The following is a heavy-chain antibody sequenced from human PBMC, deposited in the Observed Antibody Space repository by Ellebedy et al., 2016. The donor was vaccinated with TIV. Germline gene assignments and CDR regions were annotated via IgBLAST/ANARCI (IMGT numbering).Heavy chain of an antibody. CDR2: ISSSGSTI. CDR3: ARVFWSGYYSDLYTILDF. CDR1: GFTFSDYY. Sequence: GGSLRLXXAASGFTFSDYYMSWIRQAPGKGLEWVSYISSSGSTIYYADSMKGRFTISKDSAKNSLYLQMYSLRAEDTAVYYCARVFWSGYYSDLYTILDFWGQGTLVTVSS. D-gene: IGHD3-3*01. V-gene: IGHV3-11*01. J-gene: IGHJ4*02.